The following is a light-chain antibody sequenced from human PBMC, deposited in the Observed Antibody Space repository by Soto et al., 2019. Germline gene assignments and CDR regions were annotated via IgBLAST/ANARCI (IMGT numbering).Light chain of an antibody. CDR1: QSVDSTF. V-gene: IGKV3-20*01. J-gene: IGKJ1*01. CDR3: QQYMSSVT. Sequence: DIVLTQSPGSLSLSPGQRATLSCRASQSVDSTFFAWYQKKPGQAPRLLIYAASKRDTGVPDRFSGSGSGTDFTLTISRLEPEDLAVYYCQQYMSSVTFGQGTKVEI. CDR2: AAS.